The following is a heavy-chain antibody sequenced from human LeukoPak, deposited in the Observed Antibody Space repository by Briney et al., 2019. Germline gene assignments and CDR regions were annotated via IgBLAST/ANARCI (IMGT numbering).Heavy chain of an antibody. J-gene: IGHJ4*02. CDR3: AKVSSAWVFDY. D-gene: IGHD7-27*01. CDR1: GYSISSGYY. CDR2: IYHSGST. V-gene: IGHV4-38-2*02. Sequence: SETLSLTCTVSGYSISSGYYWGWIRQPPGKGLEWIGSIYHSGSTYYNPSLKSRVTISVDTSKNQFSLKLSSVTAADTAVYYCAKVSSAWVFDYWGQGTLVTVSS.